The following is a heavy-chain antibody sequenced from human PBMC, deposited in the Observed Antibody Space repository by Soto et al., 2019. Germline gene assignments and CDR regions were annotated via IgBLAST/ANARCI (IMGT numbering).Heavy chain of an antibody. CDR2: INHSGST. J-gene: IGHJ6*02. CDR1: GGSFSGYY. CDR3: ARGRVRRQGYYYSYGMDV. V-gene: IGHV4-34*01. Sequence: SETLSLTCAVYGGSFSGYYWSWIRQPPGKGLEWIGEINHSGSTNYNPSLKSRVTISVDTSKNQFSLKLSSVTAADTAVYYCARGRVRRQGYYYSYGMDVWGQGTTVTVSS.